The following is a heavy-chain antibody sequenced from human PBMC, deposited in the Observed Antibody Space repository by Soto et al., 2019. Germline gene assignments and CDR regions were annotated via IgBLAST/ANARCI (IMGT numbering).Heavy chain of an antibody. CDR2: ISSSSSYI. Sequence: GGSLRLSCAASGFTFSSYSMNWVRQAPGKGLEWVSSISSSSSYIYYADSVKGRFTISRDNAKNSPYLQMNSLRTEATAAYYCASDGYSNYLSYYYYGMDVWAQGTSVTVSS. J-gene: IGHJ6*02. CDR1: GFTFSSYS. V-gene: IGHV3-21*01. CDR3: ASDGYSNYLSYYYYGMDV. D-gene: IGHD4-4*01.